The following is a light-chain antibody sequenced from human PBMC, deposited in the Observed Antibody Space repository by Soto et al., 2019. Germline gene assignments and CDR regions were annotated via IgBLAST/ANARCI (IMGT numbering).Light chain of an antibody. CDR1: AIVGRH. J-gene: IGKJ1*01. V-gene: IGKV3-20*01. CDR3: QHYGSNTDT. CDR2: GAS. Sequence: VVTKSQITLSVSPGERATLSCRASAIVGRHLAWYHQKPGQAPKLLIYGASSRATGIPDRFRGSGSGTDFTLTISILEPEDFAVYYCQHYGSNTDTFGQGTKVDIK.